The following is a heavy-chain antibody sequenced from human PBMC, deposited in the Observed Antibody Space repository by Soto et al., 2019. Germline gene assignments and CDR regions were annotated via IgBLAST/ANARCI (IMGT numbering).Heavy chain of an antibody. CDR3: ARDFFDSSDSTTTWFDP. D-gene: IGHD3-22*01. V-gene: IGHV4-39*01. Sequence: SETLSLTCSVSGDSISNSRFYWAWIRQPPGEGLEWIGSIYHTGNAYYNPSLKSRVTISVDTSKNQFSLKLTSVTAADAALYYCARDFFDSSDSTTTWFDPWGQGTLLTVSS. CDR2: IYHTGNA. J-gene: IGHJ5*02. CDR1: GDSISNSRFY.